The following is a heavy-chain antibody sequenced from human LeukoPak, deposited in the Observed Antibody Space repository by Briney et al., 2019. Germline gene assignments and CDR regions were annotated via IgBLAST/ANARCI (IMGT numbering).Heavy chain of an antibody. CDR1: GFNFSNYA. CDR2: ISGSGNKT. D-gene: IGHD5-18*01. J-gene: IGHJ4*02. Sequence: GGSLRLSCAASGFNFSNYAMSWVRQAPGKGLEWVSTISGSGNKTYYADSVKGRFTISRDNSKNTLYLQMNSLRTEDTALYYCAKCGLHTFGLYLYWGQGTLLTISS. CDR3: AKCGLHTFGLYLY. V-gene: IGHV3-23*01.